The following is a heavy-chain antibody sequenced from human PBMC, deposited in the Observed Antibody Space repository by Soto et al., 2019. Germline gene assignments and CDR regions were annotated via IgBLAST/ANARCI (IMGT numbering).Heavy chain of an antibody. CDR3: ARVDILTGADYYYSYMDV. V-gene: IGHV3-7*01. Sequence: GGSLRLSCAASGFTFSSYWMSWVRQAPGKGLEWVANIKQDGSEKYYVDSVKGRFTVSRDNAKNSLYLQMNSLRAEDTAVYYCARVDILTGADYYYSYMDVWGKGTRVTVSS. J-gene: IGHJ6*03. CDR2: IKQDGSEK. D-gene: IGHD3-9*01. CDR1: GFTFSSYW.